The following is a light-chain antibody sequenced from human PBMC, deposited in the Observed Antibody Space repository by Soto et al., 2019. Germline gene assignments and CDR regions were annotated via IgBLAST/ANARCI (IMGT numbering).Light chain of an antibody. CDR1: QSVSSSY. CDR2: GAS. Sequence: EIVLTQSPGTLSLSPGERATLSCRASQSVSSSYLAWYQQKPGQAPRLLIYGASSRATGIPDRFSGSGSGTDFTLTISRLEPEDFATYYCLQDFSFPLTFGGGTKVEIK. J-gene: IGKJ4*01. V-gene: IGKV3-20*01. CDR3: LQDFSFPLT.